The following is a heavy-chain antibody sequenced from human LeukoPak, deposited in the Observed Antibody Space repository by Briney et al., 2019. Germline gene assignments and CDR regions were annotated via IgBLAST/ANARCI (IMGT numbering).Heavy chain of an antibody. J-gene: IGHJ3*02. CDR2: INPSGGST. CDR3: ARCVGHCSSTSCMEDAFDI. D-gene: IGHD2-2*03. Sequence: ASVKVSCKASGYTFTSYYMHWVRQAPGQGLEWMGIINPSGGSTSYAQKFQGRVTMTRDMSTSTVYMELSGLRSEDTAVYYCARCVGHCSSTSCMEDAFDIWGQGTMVTVSS. V-gene: IGHV1-46*01. CDR1: GYTFTSYY.